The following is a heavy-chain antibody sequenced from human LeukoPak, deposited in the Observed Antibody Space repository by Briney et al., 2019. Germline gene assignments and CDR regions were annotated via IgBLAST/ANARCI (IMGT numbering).Heavy chain of an antibody. CDR1: GGSISSYY. CDR3: ARRTSSGWYLFDY. Sequence: SETLSLTCTVSGGSISSYYWSWIRQPPGKGLEWIGYIYYSGNTNYNPSLKSRVTISVDTSKNQLPLKLSSVTAADTAVYYCARRTSSGWYLFDYWGQGTLVTVSS. D-gene: IGHD6-19*01. CDR2: IYYSGNT. V-gene: IGHV4-59*08. J-gene: IGHJ4*02.